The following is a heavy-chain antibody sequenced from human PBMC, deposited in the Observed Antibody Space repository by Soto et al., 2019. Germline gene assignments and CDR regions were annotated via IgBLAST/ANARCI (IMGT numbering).Heavy chain of an antibody. CDR2: ISGSGVST. J-gene: IGHJ4*02. V-gene: IGHV3-23*01. Sequence: PGGSLRLSCAASGFTFSSYAMSWVRQAPGKGLEWVSAISGSGVSTYYADSVKGRITISRDNSKNTVYLQMNSLRAEDTAIYYCAKDLDCGGDCYLFDYWGQGTMVTVS. D-gene: IGHD2-21*01. CDR3: AKDLDCGGDCYLFDY. CDR1: GFTFSSYA.